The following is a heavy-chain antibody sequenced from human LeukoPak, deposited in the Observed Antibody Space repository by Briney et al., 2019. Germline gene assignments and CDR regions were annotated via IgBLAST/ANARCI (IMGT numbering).Heavy chain of an antibody. V-gene: IGHV4-4*07. D-gene: IGHD2-15*01. Sequence: PSETLSLTCTVSGGSISSYYWSWIRQPAGKGLEWIGRIYTSGSTNYNPSLKSRVTMSVDTSKNQFSLKLSSVTAADTAVYYCARRVVAATPTYNWFDPWGQGTLVTVSS. J-gene: IGHJ5*02. CDR3: ARRVVAATPTYNWFDP. CDR1: GGSISSYY. CDR2: IYTSGST.